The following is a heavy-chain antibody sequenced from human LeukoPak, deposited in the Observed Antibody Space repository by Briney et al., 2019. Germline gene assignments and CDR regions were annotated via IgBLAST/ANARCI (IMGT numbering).Heavy chain of an antibody. Sequence: PGGSLRLSCAASGFAFSSYGMHCVRQAPGKGLEWVAFIRSDGSDKYYADSVKGRFTISRDNSKNTLYLQMNSLRAEDTAVYYCAKGEGVPAAPVFPWGQGTLVTVSS. CDR3: AKGEGVPAAPVFP. V-gene: IGHV3-30*02. CDR2: IRSDGSDK. J-gene: IGHJ5*02. CDR1: GFAFSSYG. D-gene: IGHD2-2*01.